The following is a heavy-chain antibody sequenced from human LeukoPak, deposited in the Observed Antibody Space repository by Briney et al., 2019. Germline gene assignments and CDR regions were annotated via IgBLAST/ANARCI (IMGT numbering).Heavy chain of an antibody. CDR2: IYYSGST. D-gene: IGHD5-24*01. J-gene: IGHJ4*02. V-gene: IGHV4-59*01. CDR1: GGSISSYY. Sequence: SETLSLTCTVSGGSISSYYWSWIRQPPGKGLEWIGYIYYSGSTNYNPSLKSQVTISVDTSKNQFSLKLSSVTAADTAVYYCARRDGYNLPFDYWGQGTLVTVSS. CDR3: ARRDGYNLPFDY.